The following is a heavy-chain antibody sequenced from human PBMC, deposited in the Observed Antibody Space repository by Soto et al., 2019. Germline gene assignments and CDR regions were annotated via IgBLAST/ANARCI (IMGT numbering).Heavy chain of an antibody. CDR3: ARRYGASFDY. J-gene: IGHJ4*02. D-gene: IGHD4-17*01. CDR2: IYYSGST. V-gene: IGHV4-59*01. CDR1: GGSISSYY. Sequence: SETLSLTCTVAGGSISSYYWSWIRQPPGKGLEWIGYIYYSGSTNYNPSLKSRVTISVDTSKNQFSLKLSSVTAADTAVYYRARRYGASFDYWAQGTLVTVS.